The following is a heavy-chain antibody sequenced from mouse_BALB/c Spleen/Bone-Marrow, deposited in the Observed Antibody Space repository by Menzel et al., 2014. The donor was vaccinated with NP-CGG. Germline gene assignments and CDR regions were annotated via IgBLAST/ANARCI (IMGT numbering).Heavy chain of an antibody. J-gene: IGHJ2*01. V-gene: IGHV6-6*02. D-gene: IGHD1-2*01. CDR1: GFTFSSYW. CDR2: VRLKSDNYAT. Sequence: EVKVEESGGGLVQPGGSMKLSCVASGFTFSSYWMSWVRQSPEKGLEWVAEVRLKSDNYATHYAESVKEKFTISRDDSKSRLYLQMNSLRAEDTGIYYCRYYGYYFDYWGQGTTLTVSS. CDR3: RYYGYYFDY.